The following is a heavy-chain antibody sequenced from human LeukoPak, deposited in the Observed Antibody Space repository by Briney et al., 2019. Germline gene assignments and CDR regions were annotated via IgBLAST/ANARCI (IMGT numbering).Heavy chain of an antibody. CDR3: ARRLRIDAFDI. D-gene: IGHD4-17*01. CDR2: ISSSSSYI. CDR1: GFTFSSNS. Sequence: GGSLRLSCAASGFTFSSNSMNWVRQAPGKGLEWVSSISSSSSYIYYADSVKGRFTISRDNAKNSLYLQMNSLRAEDMAVYYCARRLRIDAFDIWGQGTIVTVSS. V-gene: IGHV3-21*01. J-gene: IGHJ3*02.